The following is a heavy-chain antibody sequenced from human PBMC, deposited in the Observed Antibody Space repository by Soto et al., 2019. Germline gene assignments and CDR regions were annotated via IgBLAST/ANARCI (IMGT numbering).Heavy chain of an antibody. Sequence: PSDTLSLTCTVSGGSISSSSYYWGWIRQPPGKGLEWIGSIYYSGRTYYKSSIQSRVTISVDTSKNQFSLKLSSVTAADTALYYCARLRYSGTYYSDYWGRGTLVTVSS. CDR1: GGSISSSSYY. CDR3: ARLRYSGTYYSDY. V-gene: IGHV4-39*01. CDR2: IYYSGRT. D-gene: IGHD1-26*01. J-gene: IGHJ4*02.